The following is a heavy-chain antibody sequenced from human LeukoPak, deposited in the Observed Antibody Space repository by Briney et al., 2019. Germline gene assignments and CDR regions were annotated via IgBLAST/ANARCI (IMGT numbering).Heavy chain of an antibody. D-gene: IGHD6-13*01. CDR3: AKAAGTGLGAFDI. V-gene: IGHV3-9*03. CDR1: GFTFDDYA. CDR2: ISWKSGSI. J-gene: IGHJ3*02. Sequence: PGGSLRLSCAASGFTFDDYAMHWVRHAPGKGLEGVSGISWKSGSIGYADSVKGRFTISRDNAKNSLYLQMNSLRAEDMALYYCAKAAGTGLGAFDIWGQGTMVTVSS.